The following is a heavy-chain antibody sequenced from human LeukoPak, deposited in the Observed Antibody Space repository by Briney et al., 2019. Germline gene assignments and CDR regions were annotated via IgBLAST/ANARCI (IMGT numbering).Heavy chain of an antibody. D-gene: IGHD6-19*01. CDR1: GGTFSSYA. V-gene: IGHV1-69*13. CDR2: IIPIFGTA. CDR3: ARAGLYSSGYGTKIIFDY. Sequence: ASVKVYCKASGGTFSSYAISWVRQAPGQGLEWMGGIIPIFGTANYAQKFQGRVTITADESTSTAYMELSSLRSEDTAVYYCARAGLYSSGYGTKIIFDYWGQGTLVTVSS. J-gene: IGHJ4*02.